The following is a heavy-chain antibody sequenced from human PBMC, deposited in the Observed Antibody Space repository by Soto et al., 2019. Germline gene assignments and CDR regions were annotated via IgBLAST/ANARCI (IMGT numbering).Heavy chain of an antibody. Sequence: SETLSLPCTVSGSSVSGGIYYWTWIRQPPEKGLEWIGYIYTSKTTNYNASLRSRVTISVDTSKHQFSLRLTSVTAADTAVYYCARYRDYGYYGYFDSWGQGTLVTVSS. J-gene: IGHJ4*02. V-gene: IGHV4-61*01. CDR1: GSSVSGGIYY. CDR2: IYTSKTT. CDR3: ARYRDYGYYGYFDS. D-gene: IGHD4-17*01.